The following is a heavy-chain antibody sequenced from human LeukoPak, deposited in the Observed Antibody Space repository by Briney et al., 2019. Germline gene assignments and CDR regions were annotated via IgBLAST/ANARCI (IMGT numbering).Heavy chain of an antibody. CDR3: ARAASEGALTGGHFDY. D-gene: IGHD7-27*01. Sequence: SVKVSCKASGGTFSSYAISWVRQAPGQGLEWMGGIIPIFGTANYAQKFQGRVTITTDESTSTAYMELSSLRSEDTAVYYCARAASEGALTGGHFDYWGQGTLVNVSS. CDR1: GGTFSSYA. V-gene: IGHV1-69*05. CDR2: IIPIFGTA. J-gene: IGHJ4*02.